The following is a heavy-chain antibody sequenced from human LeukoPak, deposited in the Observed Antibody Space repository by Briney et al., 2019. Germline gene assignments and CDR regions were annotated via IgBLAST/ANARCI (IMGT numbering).Heavy chain of an antibody. V-gene: IGHV4-34*01. D-gene: IGHD3-10*01. CDR3: ARGRYGSGSYFWFDP. J-gene: IGHJ5*02. Sequence: PSETLSLTCAVYGGSFSGYYWSWIRQPPGKGLEWIGEINHSGSTNYNPSLNSRVTISVDTSKNQFSLKLSSVTAADTAVYYCARGRYGSGSYFWFDPWGQGTLVTVSS. CDR1: GGSFSGYY. CDR2: INHSGST.